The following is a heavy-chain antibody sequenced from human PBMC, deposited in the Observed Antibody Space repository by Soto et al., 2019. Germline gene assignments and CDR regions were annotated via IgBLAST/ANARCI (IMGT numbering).Heavy chain of an antibody. CDR2: ISYDGSNK. CDR1: GFTFSSYG. CDR3: AKENSGYDDYYYYMDV. D-gene: IGHD5-12*01. V-gene: IGHV3-30*18. J-gene: IGHJ6*03. Sequence: GGSLRLSCAASGFTFSSYGMHWVRQAPGKGLEWVAVISYDGSNKYYADSVKGRFTISRDNSKNTLYLQMNSLRAEDTAVYYCAKENSGYDDYYYYMDVWGKGTTVTVSS.